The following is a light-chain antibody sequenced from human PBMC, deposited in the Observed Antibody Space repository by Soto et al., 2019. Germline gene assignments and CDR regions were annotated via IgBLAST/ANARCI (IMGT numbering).Light chain of an antibody. CDR2: GAS. CDR3: QQYHGWPLT. CDR1: QSISSD. J-gene: IGKJ4*01. V-gene: IGKV3-15*01. Sequence: IVMTQSPATLSVSPGESATLSCRASQSISSDLAWYQQKPGQAPRLLIYGASTRASGVPARFSGSGSGTEFTLTISSLQSEDFAVYYCQQYHGWPLTFGGGAKVEIK.